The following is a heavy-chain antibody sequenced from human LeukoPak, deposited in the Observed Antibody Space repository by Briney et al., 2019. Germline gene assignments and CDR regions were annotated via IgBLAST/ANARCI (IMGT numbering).Heavy chain of an antibody. Sequence: TLSLTCAVSGGSISSGGYSWSWIRQPPGKGLEWIGYIYHSGSTYYNPSLKSRATISVDRSKNQFSLKLSSVTAADTAVYYCARAAAAAGIDYWGQGTLVTVSS. J-gene: IGHJ4*02. V-gene: IGHV4-30-2*01. CDR3: ARAAAAAGIDY. D-gene: IGHD6-13*01. CDR2: IYHSGST. CDR1: GGSISSGGYS.